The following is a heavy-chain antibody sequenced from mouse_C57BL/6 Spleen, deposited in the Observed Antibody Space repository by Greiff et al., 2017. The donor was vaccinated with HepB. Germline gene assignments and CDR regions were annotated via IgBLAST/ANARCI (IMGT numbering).Heavy chain of an antibody. CDR1: GYTFTSYW. Sequence: QVQLQQPGAELVRPGSSVKLSCKASGYTFTSYWMDWVKQRPGQGLEWIGNIYPSDSETHYNQKFKDKATLTVDKSSSTAYMQLSSLTSEDSAVYYCARGYDYLMDYWGQGTSVTVSS. D-gene: IGHD2-4*01. CDR3: ARGYDYLMDY. CDR2: IYPSDSET. V-gene: IGHV1-61*01. J-gene: IGHJ4*01.